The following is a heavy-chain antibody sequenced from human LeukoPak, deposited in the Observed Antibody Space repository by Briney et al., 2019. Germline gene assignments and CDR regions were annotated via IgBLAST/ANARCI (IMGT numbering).Heavy chain of an antibody. J-gene: IGHJ2*01. CDR1: GFTVSSNY. CDR2: IYRGGST. CDR3: ATGAGDNWYSDL. V-gene: IGHV3-53*01. D-gene: IGHD3-16*01. Sequence: PGGSLRLSCAVSGFTVSSNYMTWVRQAPGKGLEWVSVIYRGGSTYYADSVKGRFTISRDSSKNTVYLQMNSLRAEDTAVYYCATGAGDNWYSDLWGRGTLVTVSS.